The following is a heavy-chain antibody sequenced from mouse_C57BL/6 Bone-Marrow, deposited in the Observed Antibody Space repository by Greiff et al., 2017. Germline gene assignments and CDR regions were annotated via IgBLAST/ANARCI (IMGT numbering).Heavy chain of an antibody. V-gene: IGHV5-9-1*02. CDR1: GFTFSSYA. Sequence: EVKLMESGEGLVKPGGSLKLSCAASGFTFSSYAMSWVRQTPEKRLEWVAYISSGGDYIYYADTVKGRFTISRDNARNTLYLQMSSLKSEDTAMYYCTNYYGSPYYYAMDYWGQGTSVTVSS. CDR2: ISSGGDYI. CDR3: TNYYGSPYYYAMDY. D-gene: IGHD1-1*01. J-gene: IGHJ4*01.